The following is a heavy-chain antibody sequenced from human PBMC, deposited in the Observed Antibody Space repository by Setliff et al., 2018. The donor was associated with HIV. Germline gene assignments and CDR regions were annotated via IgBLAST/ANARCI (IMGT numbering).Heavy chain of an antibody. CDR1: GATISRHF. CDR2: IYDSGVT. D-gene: IGHD3-3*01. J-gene: IGHJ1*01. Sequence: SETLSLTCTGSGATISRHFWSWIRQSPGKVLEWIGTIYDSGVTKYNPSLKTRVSVSVDTSRSHLSLSLTSVTPADTAVYYCARRQWGTSAYYEFFQQWGQRSLVTVSS. CDR3: ARRQWGTSAYYEFFQQ. V-gene: IGHV4-59*11.